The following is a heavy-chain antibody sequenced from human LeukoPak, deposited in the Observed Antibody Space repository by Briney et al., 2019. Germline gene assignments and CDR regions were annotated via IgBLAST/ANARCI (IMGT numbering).Heavy chain of an antibody. Sequence: GSVRVSCKASGYTFTSYSFSWVRQAPGEGLEWMGWISAYNGNTNYAQKFQGRVTMTTDTSTSTAYMELRSLRSDDTAVYYCAREVWDYDILTGYFDYWGQGTLVTVSS. CDR2: ISAYNGNT. V-gene: IGHV1-18*04. CDR1: GYTFTSYS. CDR3: AREVWDYDILTGYFDY. J-gene: IGHJ4*02. D-gene: IGHD3-9*01.